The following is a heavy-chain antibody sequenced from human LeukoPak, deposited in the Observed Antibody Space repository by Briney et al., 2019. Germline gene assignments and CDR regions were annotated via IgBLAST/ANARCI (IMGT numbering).Heavy chain of an antibody. V-gene: IGHV1-69*13. CDR1: GGTFSSYA. D-gene: IGHD3-22*01. J-gene: IGHJ6*02. CDR2: IIPIFSTA. CDR3: ARHTRTRMIVVVMHYYYYGMDV. Sequence: SVKVSCKASGGTFSSYAISWVRQAPGQGLEWMGGIIPIFSTANYAQKFQGRVTITADESTSTAYMELSSLRSEDTAVYYCARHTRTRMIVVVMHYYYYGMDVWGQGTTVTVSS.